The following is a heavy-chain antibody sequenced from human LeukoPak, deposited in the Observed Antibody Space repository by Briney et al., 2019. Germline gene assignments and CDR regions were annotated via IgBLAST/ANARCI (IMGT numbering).Heavy chain of an antibody. CDR2: ISGNGHQT. D-gene: IGHD3-22*01. CDR1: GFTFSRFA. Sequence: GGSLRLSCSASGFTFSRFAMTWVRQLPGRGLGWVSSISGNGHQTYYADSVKGRFSVSRDNSKNILYLQMDSLRADDSALYYCAKDANYYDSSGYLIPFDYWGQGTLVTVSS. CDR3: AKDANYYDSSGYLIPFDY. V-gene: IGHV3-23*01. J-gene: IGHJ4*02.